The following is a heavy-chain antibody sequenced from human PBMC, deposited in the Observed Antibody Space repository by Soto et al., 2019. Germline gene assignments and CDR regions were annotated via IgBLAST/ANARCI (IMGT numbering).Heavy chain of an antibody. V-gene: IGHV1-2*04. CDR3: ARESGGATATLDYYYFYMDV. CDR1: GYTFTSYG. J-gene: IGHJ6*03. Sequence: ASVKVSCKASGYTFTSYGISWVRQAPGQGLEWMGWINPNSGVTKYAQKFQGWVTMTRDTSIRTVYMQLSRLRSDDTAVYYCARESGGATATLDYYYFYMDVWGTGTTVTVSS. CDR2: INPNSGVT. D-gene: IGHD5-12*01.